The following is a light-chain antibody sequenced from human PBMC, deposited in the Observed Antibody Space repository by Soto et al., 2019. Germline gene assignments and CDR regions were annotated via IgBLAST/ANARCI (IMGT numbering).Light chain of an antibody. Sequence: EIVMTQSPATLSVSPGERATLSCKASQSVSSNLAWYQQKPGQAPNLLIYGASTRATGIPARFSGSGSGTECTLTISSLQSEDFAVYYCQQYNNWPLTFGQGTKVEIK. CDR1: QSVSSN. CDR2: GAS. CDR3: QQYNNWPLT. V-gene: IGKV3-15*01. J-gene: IGKJ1*01.